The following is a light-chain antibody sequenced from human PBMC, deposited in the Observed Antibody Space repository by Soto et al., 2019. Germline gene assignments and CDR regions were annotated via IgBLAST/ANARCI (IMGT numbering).Light chain of an antibody. CDR3: QQSYNTPFT. J-gene: IGKJ3*01. CDR2: HAS. CDR1: QSMNSF. V-gene: IGKV1-39*01. Sequence: DIQMTQSPSSLSASEGDRVTITCRASQSMNSFLNWYQQKSGKAPTLLIYHASTLQSGVPSRFSGSGSETEFTLTITNLQPDDFAPYYCQQSYNTPFTLGPGTKVHVK.